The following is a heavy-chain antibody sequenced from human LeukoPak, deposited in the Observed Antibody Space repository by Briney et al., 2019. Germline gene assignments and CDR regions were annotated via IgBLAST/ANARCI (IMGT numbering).Heavy chain of an antibody. CDR2: IIPIFGTA. CDR3: ARTAIKGPYYYMDV. Sequence: SVKVSCKASGGTFSSYAISWVRQAPGQGLEWMGRIIPIFGTANYAQKFQGRVTITADKSTSTAYVELSSLRSEDTAVYYCARTAIKGPYYYMDVWGKGTTVTVSS. J-gene: IGHJ6*03. CDR1: GGTFSSYA. V-gene: IGHV1-69*06.